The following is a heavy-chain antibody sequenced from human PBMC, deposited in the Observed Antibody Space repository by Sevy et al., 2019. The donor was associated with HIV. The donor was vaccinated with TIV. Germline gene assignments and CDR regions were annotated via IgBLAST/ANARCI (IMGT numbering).Heavy chain of an antibody. J-gene: IGHJ4*02. V-gene: IGHV4-59*01. CDR3: ARGVFTSGSYDFWSGYYTDYFDY. CDR1: GGSISSYY. Sequence: SETVSLTCTVSGGSISSYYWSWIRQPPGKGLEWIGYIYYSGSTNYNPSLKSRVTISVDTSKNQFSLKLSSVTAADTAVYYCARGVFTSGSYDFWSGYYTDYFDYWGQGTLVTVSS. D-gene: IGHD3-3*01. CDR2: IYYSGST.